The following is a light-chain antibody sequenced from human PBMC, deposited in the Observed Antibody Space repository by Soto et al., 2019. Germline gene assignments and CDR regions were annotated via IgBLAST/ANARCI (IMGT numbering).Light chain of an antibody. CDR1: QSVSSSY. CDR3: QQYGSSQYT. CDR2: GAS. Sequence: EIVLTQSPGTLSLSPGESATLSCRASQSVSSSYLAWYQQKPGQAPRLLIDGASSRATGILARFSGSGSGTDFTLTINRLEPEDFAEYYCQQYGSSQYTFGQGTKLEIK. V-gene: IGKV3-20*01. J-gene: IGKJ2*01.